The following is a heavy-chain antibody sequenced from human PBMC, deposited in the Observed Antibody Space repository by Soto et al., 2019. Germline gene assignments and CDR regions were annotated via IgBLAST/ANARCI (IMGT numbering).Heavy chain of an antibody. V-gene: IGHV3-23*01. J-gene: IGHJ4*02. CDR2: INIGDGPT. Sequence: EVQLLDSGGGLVHPGESLTLDCAASGLIFRNYAMSWLRQAPGKGLEWVSAINIGDGPTYYADSVKGRFTISRDSSRNTLDLQMNSRRVEDTAVYYCVLGISYYCDYWGQGTLVPVS. CDR3: VLGISYYCDY. D-gene: IGHD3-3*02. CDR1: GLIFRNYA.